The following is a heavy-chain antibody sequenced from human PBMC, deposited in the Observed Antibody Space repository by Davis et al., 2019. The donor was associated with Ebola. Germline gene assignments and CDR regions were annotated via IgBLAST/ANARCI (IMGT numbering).Heavy chain of an antibody. J-gene: IGHJ4*02. CDR3: AKESTSCGGDCYSLSDY. Sequence: GSLRLSCAASGFTFNNYAMSWVRQAPGKGLEWVSVISSRSTTIYYADSVRGRFTISRDNSKNTLYLQMSSLRADDTAVYYCAKESTSCGGDCYSLSDYWGQGTLVTVSS. V-gene: IGHV3-23*01. CDR2: ISSRSTTI. CDR1: GFTFNNYA. D-gene: IGHD2-21*02.